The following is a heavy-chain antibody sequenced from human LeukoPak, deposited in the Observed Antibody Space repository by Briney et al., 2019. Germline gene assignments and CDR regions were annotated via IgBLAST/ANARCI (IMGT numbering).Heavy chain of an antibody. CDR3: AKADGYSGYDFLDFDF. D-gene: IGHD5-12*01. CDR1: GFIFSNYG. V-gene: IGHV3-23*01. J-gene: IGHJ4*02. Sequence: GGSLRLSCAASGFIFSNYGMSWVRQAPGKGLEWVSGISRSSGSTYYADSVKGRFTISRDNSRNTLYLQMNRLRAEDTAVYYCAKADGYSGYDFLDFDFWGQGTLVTVSS. CDR2: ISRSSGST.